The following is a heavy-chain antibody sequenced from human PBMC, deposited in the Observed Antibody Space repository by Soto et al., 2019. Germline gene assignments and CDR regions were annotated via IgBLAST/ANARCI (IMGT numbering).Heavy chain of an antibody. CDR1: GFTFSSYS. CDR3: ARAEQWLNPIGGYYYYGMDV. Sequence: GGSLRLSCAASGFTFSSYSMNWVRQAPGKGLEWVSYISSSSSTIYYADSVKGRFTTSREKAKNSLYLQMNSLRDEDTAVYYCARAEQWLNPIGGYYYYGMDVWGQGTTVTVSS. J-gene: IGHJ6*02. V-gene: IGHV3-48*02. CDR2: ISSSSSTI. D-gene: IGHD6-19*01.